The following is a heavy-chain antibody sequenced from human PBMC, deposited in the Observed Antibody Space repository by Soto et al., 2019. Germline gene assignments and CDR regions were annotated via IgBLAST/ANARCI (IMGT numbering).Heavy chain of an antibody. CDR1: GGSISSSNW. CDR2: IYHSGST. V-gene: IGHV4-4*03. J-gene: IGHJ4*02. D-gene: IGHD2-15*01. Sequence: KLRETLSLTCAVSGGSISSSNWWSWVRQPPGKGLEWIGEIYHSGSTNYNPSLKSRVTISVDKSKNQFSLKLSSVTAADTAVYYCARGYCSGGSCYSVDYWGQGTLVTVSS. CDR3: ARGYCSGGSCYSVDY.